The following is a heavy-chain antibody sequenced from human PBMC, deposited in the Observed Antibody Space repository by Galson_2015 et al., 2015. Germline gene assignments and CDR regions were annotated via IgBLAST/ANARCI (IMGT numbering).Heavy chain of an antibody. CDR1: DFTVSPTY. V-gene: IGHV3-53*01. Sequence: SLRLSCAASDFTVSPTYTSWVRQAPGKGLEWVSPLRTGGAASYAVSVRGRFSISRDTSDNTLHLQMTSLRAEDTALYYCASSVYGDLHRGAYDIWGRGIVVTVSS. CDR2: LRTGGAA. J-gene: IGHJ3*02. D-gene: IGHD4-17*01. CDR3: ASSVYGDLHRGAYDI.